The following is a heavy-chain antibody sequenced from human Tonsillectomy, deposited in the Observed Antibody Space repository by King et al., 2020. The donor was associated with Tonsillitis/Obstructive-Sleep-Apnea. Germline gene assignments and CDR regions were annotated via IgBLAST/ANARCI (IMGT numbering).Heavy chain of an antibody. CDR3: ANRCSSTSCYEYY. V-gene: IGHV3-23*04. CDR2: ISGSGGST. CDR1: GFTFSSYA. J-gene: IGHJ4*02. Sequence: VQLVESGGGLVQPGGSLRLSCAASGFTFSSYAMSWVRQAPGKGLEWVSAISGSGGSTYYADSGKGRFTISRDNSKNTLYLQMNSLRAEDTAVYYCANRCSSTSCYEYYWGQGTLVTVSS. D-gene: IGHD2-2*01.